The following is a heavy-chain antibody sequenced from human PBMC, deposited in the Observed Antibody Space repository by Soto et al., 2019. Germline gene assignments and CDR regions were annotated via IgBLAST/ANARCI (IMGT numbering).Heavy chain of an antibody. CDR3: ASAVQLERLACYYFDY. D-gene: IGHD1-1*01. CDR1: GGTFSSYT. CDR2: IIPILGIA. Sequence: QVQLVQSGAEVKKPGSSVKVSCKASGGTFSSYTISWVRQAPGQGLEWMGRIIPILGIANYAQKFQGRVTITADKSTRTAYMELSSLRSEDTAVYYCASAVQLERLACYYFDYWGQGTLVTVSS. V-gene: IGHV1-69*02. J-gene: IGHJ4*02.